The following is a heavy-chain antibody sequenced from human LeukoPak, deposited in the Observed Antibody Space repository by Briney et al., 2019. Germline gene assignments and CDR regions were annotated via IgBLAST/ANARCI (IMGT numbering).Heavy chain of an antibody. CDR3: ARESTAMVTNAYDI. CDR2: VNPSTDST. D-gene: IGHD5-18*01. J-gene: IGHJ3*02. CDR1: GYSFTSYY. Sequence: ASVKVSCKASGYSFTSYYMHWVRQAPGQGLEWMAIVNPSTDSTSYAQNFQGRVTMTRDTSTTTVYMELSSLRSEDTAVYYCARESTAMVTNAYDIWGQGTMVTVSS. V-gene: IGHV1-46*01.